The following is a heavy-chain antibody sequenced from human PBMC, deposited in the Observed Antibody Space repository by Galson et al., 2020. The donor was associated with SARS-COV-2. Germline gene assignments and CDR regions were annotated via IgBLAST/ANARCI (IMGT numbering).Heavy chain of an antibody. CDR2: IYPTGNT. Sequence: GGSLSRPCAAPRLPVSSRYISWVRQAPGEGLGWVSLIYPTGNTFYADSVTGRITVSRDNSRNTLFLQMNSLRAENTAVYYCLRAGDTINQDYWGQGTLVTVSS. D-gene: IGHD3-10*01. J-gene: IGHJ4*02. CDR1: RLPVSSRY. V-gene: IGHV3-53*01. CDR3: LRAGDTINQDY.